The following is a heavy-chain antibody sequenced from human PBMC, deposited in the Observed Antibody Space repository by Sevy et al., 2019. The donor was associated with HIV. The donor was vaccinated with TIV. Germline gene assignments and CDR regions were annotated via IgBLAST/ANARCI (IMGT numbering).Heavy chain of an antibody. CDR1: GYSISSGYY. D-gene: IGHD3-16*01. J-gene: IGHJ4*02. Sequence: SETLSLTCAVSGYSISSGYYWGWIRQPPGRGLEWIGCISHSGSTYYNPSVKGRFTISVDTSKNQFSLKLSSVTAADTAEYYCARSVSGFDYWGQGTLVTVSS. CDR3: ARSVSGFDY. V-gene: IGHV4-38-2*01. CDR2: ISHSGST.